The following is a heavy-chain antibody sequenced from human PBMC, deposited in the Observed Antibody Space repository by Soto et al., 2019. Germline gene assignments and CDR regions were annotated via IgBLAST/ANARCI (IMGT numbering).Heavy chain of an antibody. CDR1: GFTFSSYS. CDR2: ISSSSSTK. CDR3: ARAPRFSTPYPY. Sequence: EVQLVESGGGLVQPGGSLRLSCAASGFTFSSYSMNWVRQAPGKGLEWVSYISSSSSTKYYADSVKGRFTISRDNAKNSLYLQRNSLRAEDTAVYYCARAPRFSTPYPYWGQGTLVTVSS. V-gene: IGHV3-48*01. D-gene: IGHD6-13*01. J-gene: IGHJ4*02.